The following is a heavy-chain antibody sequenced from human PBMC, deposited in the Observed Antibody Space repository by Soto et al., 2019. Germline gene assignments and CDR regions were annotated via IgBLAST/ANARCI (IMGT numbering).Heavy chain of an antibody. CDR2: MNPNTGNS. CDR3: ARRAETNGWNGFGADKYYFDF. V-gene: IGHV1-8*01. CDR1: GYTFTSYD. D-gene: IGHD1-1*01. Sequence: QVQLVQSGAEVRKPGASVKVSCEASGYTFTSYDIYWVRQATGQGLEWMGWMNPNTGNSGYAQKFQGRATMTSDTSLSTDHMELSSLRSEDTAVYYCARRAETNGWNGFGADKYYFDFWGQGTLVTVSS. J-gene: IGHJ4*02.